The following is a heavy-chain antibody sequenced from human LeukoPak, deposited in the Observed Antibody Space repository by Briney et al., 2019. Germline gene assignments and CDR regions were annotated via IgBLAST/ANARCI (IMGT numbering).Heavy chain of an antibody. D-gene: IGHD3-16*01. V-gene: IGHV3-9*01. Sequence: GGSLRLSCAASGFTFDDYAMHWVRHVPGKGLEWVSGINWNSNNIDYADSVKGRFTISKDNAKNSLYLQMNSLRTEDTALYYCVKDTFGRIPSFDAWGQRTLVTVSS. J-gene: IGHJ4*02. CDR3: VKDTFGRIPSFDA. CDR2: INWNSNNI. CDR1: GFTFDDYA.